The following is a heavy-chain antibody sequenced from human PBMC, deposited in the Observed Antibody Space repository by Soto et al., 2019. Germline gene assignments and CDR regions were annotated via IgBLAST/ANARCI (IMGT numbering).Heavy chain of an antibody. J-gene: IGHJ4*02. Sequence: LSLTCTVSGGSISSSSYYWGWIRQPPGKGLEWIGSIYYSGSTYYNPSLKSRVTISVDTSKNQFSLKLSSVTAADTAVYYCARLEMATIRLDYWGQGTLVTVSS. CDR1: GGSISSSSYY. CDR2: IYYSGST. CDR3: ARLEMATIRLDY. V-gene: IGHV4-39*01. D-gene: IGHD5-12*01.